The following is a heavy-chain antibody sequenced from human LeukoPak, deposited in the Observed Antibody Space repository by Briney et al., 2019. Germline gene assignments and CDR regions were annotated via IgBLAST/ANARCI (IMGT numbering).Heavy chain of an antibody. Sequence: GASVKVSCKVSGYTLTELSMHWVRQAPGKGLEWMGGFDPEDGETIYAQKFQGRVAMTEDTSTDTAYMELSSLRSEDTAVYYCATSRRYGSGPVDAFDIWGQGTMVTVSS. CDR3: ATSRRYGSGPVDAFDI. J-gene: IGHJ3*02. CDR2: FDPEDGET. D-gene: IGHD3-10*01. CDR1: GYTLTELS. V-gene: IGHV1-24*01.